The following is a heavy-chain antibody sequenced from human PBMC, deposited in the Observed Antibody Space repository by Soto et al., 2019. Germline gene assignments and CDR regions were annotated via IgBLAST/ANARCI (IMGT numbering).Heavy chain of an antibody. V-gene: IGHV4-39*01. J-gene: IGHJ4*02. CDR3: AKQGVFSSYTHPPSRF. CDR1: GASISSSDYH. Sequence: SETLSLTCTVSGASISSSDYHWGWIRQPPGKGLEWIGSIYYSGNTYYNPSLKSRVTMSVDTSKNQFSLKLNSVAAADTAVYYCAKQGVFSSYTHPPSRFWGRGTLVTVSS. CDR2: IYYSGNT. D-gene: IGHD3-22*01.